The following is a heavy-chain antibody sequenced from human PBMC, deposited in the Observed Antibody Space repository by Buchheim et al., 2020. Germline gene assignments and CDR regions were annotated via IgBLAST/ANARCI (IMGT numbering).Heavy chain of an antibody. D-gene: IGHD5-12*01. V-gene: IGHV4-34*01. CDR3: ASQPLRSYYYGMDV. Sequence: QVQLQQWGAGLLKPSETLSLTCAVYGGSFSGYYWSWIRQPPGKGLEWIGEINHSGSTNYNPSLKSRVTISVDTSKNKFSLNLSSVTAADTAVYYCASQPLRSYYYGMDVWGQGTT. CDR2: INHSGST. CDR1: GGSFSGYY. J-gene: IGHJ6*02.